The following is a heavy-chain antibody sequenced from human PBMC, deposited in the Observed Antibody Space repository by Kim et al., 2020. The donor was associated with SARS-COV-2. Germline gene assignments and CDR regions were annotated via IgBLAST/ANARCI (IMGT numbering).Heavy chain of an antibody. Sequence: GGSLRLSCAASGFTVSSNYMSCVRQAPGKGLEWVSVIYSGGSTYYADSVKGRFTISRDNSKNTLYLQMNSLRAEYTAVYYCARDRSLGITMVRGAHPGYYYYGMEVWGQGTTVTVCS. D-gene: IGHD3-10*01. J-gene: IGHJ6*02. CDR2: IYSGGST. V-gene: IGHV3-66*01. CDR1: GFTVSSNY. CDR3: ARDRSLGITMVRGAHPGYYYYGMEV.